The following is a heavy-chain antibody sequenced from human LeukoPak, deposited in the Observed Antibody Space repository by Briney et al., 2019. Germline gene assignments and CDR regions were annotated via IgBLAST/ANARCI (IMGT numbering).Heavy chain of an antibody. CDR2: ISGSGGST. CDR1: GFTLSSYA. CDR3: AKRRYDISGYFDY. Sequence: GGSLRLSCAASGFTLSSYAMSWVRQAPGKGLEWVSAISGSGGSTYYADSVKGRFTISRDNSKNTLYLQMNSLRAEDTAVYYCAKRRYDISGYFDYWGQGTLVTVSS. J-gene: IGHJ4*02. D-gene: IGHD3-22*01. V-gene: IGHV3-23*01.